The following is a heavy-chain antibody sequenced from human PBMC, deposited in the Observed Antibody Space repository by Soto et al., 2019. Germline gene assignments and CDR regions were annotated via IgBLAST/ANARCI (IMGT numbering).Heavy chain of an antibody. CDR2: INHSGST. V-gene: IGHV4-34*01. CDR1: GGSFSGYY. J-gene: IGHJ5*02. Sequence: PSETLSLTCPVYGGSFSGYYWSWVRQPPGKWLEWIGEINHSGSTNYIPSLKSRVTISVDTSKNQFSLKLSSVTAADTAVYYCARGRPRVGWFDPWGQGTLVTVSS. CDR3: ARGRPRVGWFDP. D-gene: IGHD6-6*01.